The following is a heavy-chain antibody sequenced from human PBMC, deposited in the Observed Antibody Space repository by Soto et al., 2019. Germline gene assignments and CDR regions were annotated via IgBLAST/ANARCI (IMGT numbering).Heavy chain of an antibody. CDR3: ARDASYYSLWSGYYPSRNGMDV. J-gene: IGHJ6*02. CDR1: GFTFSSFG. CDR2: IWYDGSKK. V-gene: IGHV3-33*01. Sequence: QVQVVESGGGVVQPGRSLRLSCAASGFTFSSFGMHWVRQAPGKGLEWVSLIWYDGSKKSYGDSVKGRLTISRDKSRNTVYLRRSSLRADHTAVYYCARDASYYSLWSGYYPSRNGMDVWGQGTTVTVSS. D-gene: IGHD3-3*01.